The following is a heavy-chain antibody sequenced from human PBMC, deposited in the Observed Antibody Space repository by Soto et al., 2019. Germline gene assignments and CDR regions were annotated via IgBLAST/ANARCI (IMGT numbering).Heavy chain of an antibody. CDR3: AQYERITIFGVVTDTTYYYYYMDV. J-gene: IGHJ6*03. CDR1: GGSISSSSYY. CDR2: IYYSGST. Sequence: SETLSLTCTVSGGSISSSSYYWGWIRQPPGKGLEWIGSIYYSGSTYYNPSLKSRVTISVDTSKNQFSLKLSSVTAADTAVYYCAQYERITIFGVVTDTTYYYYYMDVWGKGTTVTVSS. V-gene: IGHV4-39*01. D-gene: IGHD3-3*01.